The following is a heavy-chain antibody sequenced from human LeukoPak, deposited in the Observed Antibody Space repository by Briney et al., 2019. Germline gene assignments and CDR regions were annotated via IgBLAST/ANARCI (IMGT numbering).Heavy chain of an antibody. J-gene: IGHJ4*02. CDR3: AKAAGNWNYKPFDY. Sequence: GGSLRLSCAASGFTFSSYGMHWVRQAPGKGLEWVSAISASGASTFYTDSVKGRFTISRDNSKNTLYLQMNSLRAEDTAIYYCAKAAGNWNYKPFDYWGQGTLVTVSS. V-gene: IGHV3-23*01. CDR2: ISASGAST. CDR1: GFTFSSYG. D-gene: IGHD1-7*01.